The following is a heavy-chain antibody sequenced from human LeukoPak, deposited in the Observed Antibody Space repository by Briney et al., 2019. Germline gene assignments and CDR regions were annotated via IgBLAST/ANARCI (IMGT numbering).Heavy chain of an antibody. CDR1: GFTFSSYS. J-gene: IGHJ6*03. CDR3: AKNGDRGAYCTGGTCYPYFYYYMDV. CDR2: ISSSSSTI. D-gene: IGHD2-15*01. Sequence: GGSLRLSCAASGFTFSSYSMNWVRQAPGKGLEWVSYISSSSSTIYYADSVKGRFTISRDNAKNSLYLQMNSLRAEDTAIYYCAKNGDRGAYCTGGTCYPYFYYYMDVWGKGTTVTI. V-gene: IGHV3-48*01.